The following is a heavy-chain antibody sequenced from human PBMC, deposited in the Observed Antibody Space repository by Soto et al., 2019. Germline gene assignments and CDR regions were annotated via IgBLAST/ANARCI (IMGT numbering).Heavy chain of an antibody. CDR2: INPNSGGT. Sequence: ASVKVSCQSSGYTFTGYYMHWVRQAPGQGLEWMGWINPNSGGTNYAQKFQGRVTMTRDTSISTAYMELSRLRSDDTAVYYCARSAYYYYGMDVWGQGTTVTVSS. CDR1: GYTFTGYY. CDR3: ARSAYYYYGMDV. J-gene: IGHJ6*02. V-gene: IGHV1-2*02.